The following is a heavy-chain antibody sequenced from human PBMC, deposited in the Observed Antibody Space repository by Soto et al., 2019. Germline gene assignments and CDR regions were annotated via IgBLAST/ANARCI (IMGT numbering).Heavy chain of an antibody. CDR1: GFTFSSYS. J-gene: IGHJ5*02. Sequence: EVQLVESGGGLVKPGGSLRLSCAASGFTFSSYSMNWVRQAPGKGLEWASSISSSSSYIYYADSVKGRFTISRDNAKNSLYLQMNSLRAEDTAVYYCARAPTGYSSSWYSSRINWFDPWGQGTLVTVSS. CDR3: ARAPTGYSSSWYSSRINWFDP. D-gene: IGHD6-13*01. V-gene: IGHV3-21*01. CDR2: ISSSSSYI.